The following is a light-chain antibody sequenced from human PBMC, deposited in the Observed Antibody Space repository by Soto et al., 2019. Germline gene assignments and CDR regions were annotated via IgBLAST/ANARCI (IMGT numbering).Light chain of an antibody. CDR1: QSVSRN. CDR2: AAS. CDR3: PQSGDPQWT. V-gene: IGKV3D-15*01. Sequence: VRTQSPSTLEVSHGNRATFPCRASQSVSRNLAWYQQKPGQAPRLLINAASSRATGIPDRFSGSGSGMDLTLTISSLEPEDFAVYYCPQSGDPQWTFGQGTXXXIK. J-gene: IGKJ1*01.